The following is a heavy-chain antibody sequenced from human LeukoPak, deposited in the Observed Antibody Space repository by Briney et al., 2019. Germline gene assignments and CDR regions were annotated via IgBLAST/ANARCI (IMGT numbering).Heavy chain of an antibody. V-gene: IGHV3-7*01. CDR1: GFTFSSYW. J-gene: IGHJ3*02. D-gene: IGHD5-12*01. Sequence: GGSLRLSCAASGFTFSSYWMSWVRQAPGKGLEWVANIKHDGSEKYYVDSVKGRFTISRDNAKNSLYLQMNSLRAEDTAVYYCARDSRLETFDIWGQGTMVTVSS. CDR2: IKHDGSEK. CDR3: ARDSRLETFDI.